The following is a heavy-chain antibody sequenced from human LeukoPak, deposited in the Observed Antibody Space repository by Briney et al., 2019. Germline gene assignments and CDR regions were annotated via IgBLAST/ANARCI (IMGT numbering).Heavy chain of an antibody. Sequence: GGSLRLSCAASGFTFSSYAMHWVRQAPGKGLEWVAVISYDGSNKYYADSVKGRFTISRDNSKNTLYLQMNSLRAEDTAVYYCARVLDYYGSGIYSFDYWGQGTLVTVSS. D-gene: IGHD3-10*01. CDR3: ARVLDYYGSGIYSFDY. CDR2: ISYDGSNK. J-gene: IGHJ4*02. CDR1: GFTFSSYA. V-gene: IGHV3-30-3*01.